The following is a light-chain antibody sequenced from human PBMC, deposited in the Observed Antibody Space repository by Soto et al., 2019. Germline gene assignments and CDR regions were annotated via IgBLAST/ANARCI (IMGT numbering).Light chain of an antibody. CDR1: SSNIGAGYD. CDR2: GNN. CDR3: QSYDSGLRV. Sequence: QLVLTQPPSVSGAPGQRVTISCTRSSSNIGAGYDVHWYQQLPGTAPKLLIYGNNNRPSGVPDRFSGSKSGTSASLAITGLQAEDEGDYYCQSYDSGLRVFGGGTKLTVL. J-gene: IGLJ2*01. V-gene: IGLV1-40*01.